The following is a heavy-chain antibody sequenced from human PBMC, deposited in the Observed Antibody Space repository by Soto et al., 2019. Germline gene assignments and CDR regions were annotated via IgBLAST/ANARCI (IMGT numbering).Heavy chain of an antibody. CDR3: VRWLYYDDNGRPNLNGLDV. Sequence: SETLSLTCAVSGGSISSSNWWSWVRQPPGKGLEWIGEIYHSGSTNYNPSLKSRVTISVDKSKNQFSLKLSSVTAADTAVYFCVRWLYYDDNGRPNLNGLDVWGQETTVTVSS. CDR2: IYHSGST. D-gene: IGHD3-22*01. CDR1: GGSISSSNW. J-gene: IGHJ6*02. V-gene: IGHV4-4*02.